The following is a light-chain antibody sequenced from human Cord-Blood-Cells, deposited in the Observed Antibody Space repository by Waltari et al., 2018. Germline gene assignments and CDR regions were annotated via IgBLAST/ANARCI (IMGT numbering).Light chain of an antibody. V-gene: IGLV2-23*01. CDR3: CSYAGSSTYVV. Sequence: QSALTQPASVSGSPGQSITISCTGTSSDVGSYNLVPWYQQPPGKAPKLMIYEGSKRPSGVSNRFSGSKSGNTAFLTISGLQAEDEADYYCCSYAGSSTYVVFGGGTKLTVL. J-gene: IGLJ2*01. CDR1: SSDVGSYNL. CDR2: EGS.